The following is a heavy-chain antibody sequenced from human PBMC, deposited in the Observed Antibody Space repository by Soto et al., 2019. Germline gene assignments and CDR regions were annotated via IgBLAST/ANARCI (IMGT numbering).Heavy chain of an antibody. CDR2: INHTGGT. V-gene: IGHV4-34*01. D-gene: IGHD3-3*01. Sequence: SETLSVTCAVYVGSCNGYYWNWIRQPPGKGLEWIGEINHTGGTHYNPSLKSRVTMSVDTSKNQFSLRLSSVTAADTAIYYCATRITVFGLLIPPFDPWGQGTQVTVSS. CDR3: ATRITVFGLLIPPFDP. CDR1: VGSCNGYY. J-gene: IGHJ5*02.